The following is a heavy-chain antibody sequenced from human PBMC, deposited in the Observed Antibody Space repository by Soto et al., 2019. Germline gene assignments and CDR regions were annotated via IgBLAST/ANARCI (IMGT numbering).Heavy chain of an antibody. CDR3: ARDRGWSLFDY. D-gene: IGHD6-19*01. CDR2: TNSDGSDT. CDR1: GFTFSSYW. V-gene: IGHV3-74*01. J-gene: IGHJ4*02. Sequence: GGYLRLSCAASGFTFSSYWMYWVRQAPGKGLVWVSRTNSDGSDTSYADSVKGRFTISRDNAKNTLYLQMNSLRAEDTAVYYCARDRGWSLFDYWGQGTLVTVSS.